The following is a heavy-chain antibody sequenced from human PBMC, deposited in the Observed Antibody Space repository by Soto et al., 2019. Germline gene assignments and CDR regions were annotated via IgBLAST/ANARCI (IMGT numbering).Heavy chain of an antibody. D-gene: IGHD6-19*01. CDR2: ISWNSDSK. V-gene: IGHV3-9*01. Sequence: EVQLVESGGGLVLPGRYLRLSCAASGFPFQDYSMHWVRQAPGKGLEWVSGISWNSDSKGYADSVKGRFIISRDNVKKYLYLQMNSLRIEDTALYYCAKLVYSSGWYGMDVWGQGTTVTVSS. CDR1: GFPFQDYS. CDR3: AKLVYSSGWYGMDV. J-gene: IGHJ6*02.